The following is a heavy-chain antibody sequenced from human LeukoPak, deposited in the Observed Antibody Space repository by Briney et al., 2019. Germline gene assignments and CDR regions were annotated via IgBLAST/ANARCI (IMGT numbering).Heavy chain of an antibody. Sequence: PSETLSLTCTVSGDSISSYYWSWIRQPAGKGLEWIGRIYTSGSTNYNPSLKSRLTISVDKSKNQFSLKLSSVTAADTAVYYCARDVAGRDGSLRYFDVWGRGTLVTVSS. J-gene: IGHJ2*01. V-gene: IGHV4-4*07. CDR3: ARDVAGRDGSLRYFDV. D-gene: IGHD5-24*01. CDR1: GDSISSYY. CDR2: IYTSGST.